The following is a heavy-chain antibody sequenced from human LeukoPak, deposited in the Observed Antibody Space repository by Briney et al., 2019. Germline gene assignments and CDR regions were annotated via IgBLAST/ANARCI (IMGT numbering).Heavy chain of an antibody. D-gene: IGHD3-22*01. CDR3: TRHPYYYDSSGYAFDQ. CDR2: IYHGGST. CDR1: GYSISSGDY. Sequence: SETLSLTCAVSGYSISSGDYWGWIRQSPGKGLEWIGSIYHGGSTYYNPSLKGRVTISVDTSKNPFSLKLSSVTAADTAVYYCTRHPYYYDSSGYAFDQWGEGAPVTASS. V-gene: IGHV4-38-2*01. J-gene: IGHJ4*02.